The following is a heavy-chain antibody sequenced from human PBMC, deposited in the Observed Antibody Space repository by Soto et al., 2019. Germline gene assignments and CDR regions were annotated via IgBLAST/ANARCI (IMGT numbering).Heavy chain of an antibody. V-gene: IGHV4-59*01. CDR3: ARPPMLGYSYFDL. Sequence: QVQLQDSGPGLVKPSETLSLNCTVSGGSIGSYYWSWIRQPPGKGLEWLGYIHYSGRTNYNPSLKSRVTMSVDTSKNQFSLRLRSVTAADTAVYYCARPPMLGYSYFDLWGRGALVIVSS. J-gene: IGHJ2*01. D-gene: IGHD3-10*02. CDR1: GGSIGSYY. CDR2: IHYSGRT.